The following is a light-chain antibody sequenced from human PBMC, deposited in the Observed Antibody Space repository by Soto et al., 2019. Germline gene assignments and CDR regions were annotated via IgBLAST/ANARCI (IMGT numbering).Light chain of an antibody. V-gene: IGKV3-11*01. CDR3: QQRSDWIT. CDR1: QSVSNS. Sequence: IVLTQSPATLSLSPVEISTLSCRASQSVSNSLAWFQQKPGQAPRLLIYDASNRATGIPARFSGSGSGTDFTLTISSLEPEDFAVYYCQQRSDWITFGQGTRLEIK. J-gene: IGKJ5*01. CDR2: DAS.